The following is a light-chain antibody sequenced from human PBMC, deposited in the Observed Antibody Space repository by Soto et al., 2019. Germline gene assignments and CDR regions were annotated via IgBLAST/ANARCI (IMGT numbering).Light chain of an antibody. CDR2: EVN. V-gene: IGLV2-8*01. CDR1: SSDVGGYNY. CDR3: SSYTSSSPRV. Sequence: QSVLTQPPSASGSPGQSVAISCTGTSSDVGGYNYVSWYQQHPGKAPKLMIYEVNKRPSGVPDRFSGSKSGNTASLTVSGLQAEDEADYYCSSYTSSSPRVFGTGTKVTVL. J-gene: IGLJ1*01.